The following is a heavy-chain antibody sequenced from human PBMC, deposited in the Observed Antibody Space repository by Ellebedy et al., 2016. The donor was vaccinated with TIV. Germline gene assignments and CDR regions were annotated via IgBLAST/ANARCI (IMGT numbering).Heavy chain of an antibody. J-gene: IGHJ4*02. Sequence: ASVKVSCKASGYTFTDYFMHWVRQAPGQGLDWMGWINPKSGATNFAQNFQGRVTLTRDTSIDTAYMELNTLTSDDSAVYYCTTDPFDYWGQGTLVTVSS. V-gene: IGHV1-2*02. CDR3: TTDPFDY. CDR2: INPKSGAT. CDR1: GYTFTDYF.